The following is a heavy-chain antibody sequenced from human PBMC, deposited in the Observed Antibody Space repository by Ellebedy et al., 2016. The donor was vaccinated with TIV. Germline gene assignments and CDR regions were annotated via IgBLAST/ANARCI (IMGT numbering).Heavy chain of an antibody. J-gene: IGHJ5*02. CDR2: IYYNGST. CDR1: GGSISTSTYY. Sequence: SETLSLXXTVSGGSISTSTYYWGWIRQPPGKGLEWIGSIYYNGSTYYNPSLKSRVTISVDTSKNQFSLKLNSVTAADTAVYYCARRGYGSGRYNWFDPWGQGTLVTVSS. V-gene: IGHV4-39*01. D-gene: IGHD3-10*01. CDR3: ARRGYGSGRYNWFDP.